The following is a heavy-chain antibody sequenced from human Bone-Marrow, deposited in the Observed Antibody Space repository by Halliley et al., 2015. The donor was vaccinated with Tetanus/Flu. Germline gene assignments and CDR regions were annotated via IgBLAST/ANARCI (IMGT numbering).Heavy chain of an antibody. D-gene: IGHD2-21*01. Sequence: SLRLSCAASGFTISSYDMNWVRQAPGKGLERVANINQDGSHILYLDSVKGRFTISRDNAKNSLYLQMSSLRVEDTAVYYCVRDGCGGHYSRDHGGQGPLVSIPS. CDR1: GFTISSYD. CDR2: INQDGSHI. J-gene: IGHJ4*02. CDR3: VRDGCGGHYSRDH. V-gene: IGHV3-7*01.